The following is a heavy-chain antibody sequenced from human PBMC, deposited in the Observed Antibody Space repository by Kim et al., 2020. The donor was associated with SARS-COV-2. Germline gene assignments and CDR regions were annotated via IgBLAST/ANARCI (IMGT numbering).Heavy chain of an antibody. Sequence: ASVKVSCKASGYTFTSYAMNWVRQAPGQGLEWMGWINTNTGNPTYAQGFTGRFVFSLDTSVSTAYLQISSLKAEDTAVYYCAREGVYCSSTICYGLKWFGQALGSDYWGQGTLVTVSS. CDR1: GYTFTSYA. CDR2: INTNTGNP. CDR3: AREGVYCSSTICYGLKWFGQALGSDY. J-gene: IGHJ4*02. D-gene: IGHD2-2*01. V-gene: IGHV7-4-1*02.